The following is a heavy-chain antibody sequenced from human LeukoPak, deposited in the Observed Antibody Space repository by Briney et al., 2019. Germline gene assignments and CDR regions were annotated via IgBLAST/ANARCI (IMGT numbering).Heavy chain of an antibody. J-gene: IGHJ4*02. CDR3: ARDQDYAFDY. Sequence: GGSLRLSCAASGFTFGSSNMNWVRQAPGKGTEWVSHISFNSATIYYPDSVRGRFTISRDNAKNSLYLQMKSLRDEDTALYYCARDQDYAFDYWGQGTLVTVSS. CDR2: ISFNSATI. CDR1: GFTFGSSN. D-gene: IGHD3-16*01. V-gene: IGHV3-48*02.